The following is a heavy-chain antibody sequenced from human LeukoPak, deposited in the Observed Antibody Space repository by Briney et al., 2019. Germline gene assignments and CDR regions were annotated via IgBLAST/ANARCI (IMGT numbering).Heavy chain of an antibody. CDR2: IYHSGST. D-gene: IGHD4-17*01. V-gene: IGHV4-30-2*01. CDR3: ARVGDGDYWYFDL. J-gene: IGHJ2*01. CDR1: GDSISSGAYY. Sequence: PSETLSLTCTVSGDSISSGAYYWSWIRQHPGKGLEWIGYIYHSGSTYYNPSLKSRVTISVDRSKNQFSLKLSSVTAADTAVYYCARVGDGDYWYFDLWGRGTLVTVSS.